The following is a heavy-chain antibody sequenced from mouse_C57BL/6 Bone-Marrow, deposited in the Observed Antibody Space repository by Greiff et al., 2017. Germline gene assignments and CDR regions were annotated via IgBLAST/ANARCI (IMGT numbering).Heavy chain of an antibody. J-gene: IGHJ1*03. CDR2: IYPGNSDT. Sequence: EVQLQQSGTVLARPGASVKMSCKTSGYTFTSYWMHWVKQRPGQGLEWIAAIYPGNSDTSYNQKFKGKAKLTAVTSASTAYMELSSLTNEYSAVYYCTRLSSHWYFDVWGTGTTVTVSS. D-gene: IGHD1-1*01. CDR1: GYTFTSYW. CDR3: TRLSSHWYFDV. V-gene: IGHV1-5*01.